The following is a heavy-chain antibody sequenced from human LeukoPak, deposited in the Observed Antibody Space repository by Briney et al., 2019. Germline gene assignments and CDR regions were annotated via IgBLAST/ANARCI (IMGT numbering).Heavy chain of an antibody. CDR2: INPNSGGT. D-gene: IGHD1-14*01. CDR3: ARGKMRFANLPSGP. J-gene: IGHJ5*02. Sequence: PGASVKVSCRASGYTFTGYYMHWVRQAPGQGLEWMGWINPNSGGTNYAQKFQGRVTLTRDTSISTAYMELSSLRSDDTALYYCARGKMRFANLPSGPWGQGTLVTVSS. CDR1: GYTFTGYY. V-gene: IGHV1-2*02.